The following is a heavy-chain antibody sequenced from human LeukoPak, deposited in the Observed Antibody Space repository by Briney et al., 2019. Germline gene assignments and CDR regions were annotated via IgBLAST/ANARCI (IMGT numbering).Heavy chain of an antibody. CDR2: IIPIFGTA. Sequence: GASVTVSCTASGGTFSSYAISWVRQAPGQGLEWMGGIIPIFGTANYAQKFQGRVTITADKSTSTAYMELSSLRSEDTAVYYCANLMTTVTGRDFDYWGQGTLVTVSS. V-gene: IGHV1-69*06. J-gene: IGHJ4*02. CDR1: GGTFSSYA. CDR3: ANLMTTVTGRDFDY. D-gene: IGHD4-17*01.